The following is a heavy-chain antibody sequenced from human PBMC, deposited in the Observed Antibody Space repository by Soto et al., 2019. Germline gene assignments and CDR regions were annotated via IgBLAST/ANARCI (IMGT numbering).Heavy chain of an antibody. J-gene: IGHJ5*02. CDR1: GFTFSSYA. Sequence: PGGSLRLSCAASGFTFSSYAMSWVRQAPGKGLEWVSAISGSGGSTYYADSVKGRFTISRDNSKNTLYLQMNSLRAEDTAVYYCAKVPMITFGGVIASRETWGQGTLVTVSS. CDR3: AKVPMITFGGVIASRET. CDR2: ISGSGGST. V-gene: IGHV3-23*01. D-gene: IGHD3-16*02.